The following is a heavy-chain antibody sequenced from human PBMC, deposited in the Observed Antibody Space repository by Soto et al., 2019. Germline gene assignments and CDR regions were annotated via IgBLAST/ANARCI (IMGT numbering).Heavy chain of an antibody. D-gene: IGHD2-2*01. CDR2: IWYDGSNK. Sequence: GGSLRLSCAASGFTFSSYGMHWVHQAPGKGVEWVAVIWYDGSNKYYADSVKGRFTISRDNSKNTLYLQMNSLRAEDTAVYYCARTEFCSSTSCYAYYYGMDVWGQGTKVTVSS. CDR3: ARTEFCSSTSCYAYYYGMDV. CDR1: GFTFSSYG. V-gene: IGHV3-33*01. J-gene: IGHJ6*02.